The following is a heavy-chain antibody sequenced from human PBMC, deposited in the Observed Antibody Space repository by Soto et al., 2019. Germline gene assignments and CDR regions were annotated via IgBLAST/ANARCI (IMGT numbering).Heavy chain of an antibody. D-gene: IGHD2-8*02. CDR2: FYYTGTT. Sequence: LSLTCTGSGASLSSGSYYWSWIRQPPGKGLEWIGYFYYTGTTKFNPSLESRVTISADTSKNQFSLNLTSVTAADTAVYYCARISYWVKDYWGQGALVTVSS. CDR3: ARISYWVKDY. CDR1: GASLSSGSYY. J-gene: IGHJ4*02. V-gene: IGHV4-61*01.